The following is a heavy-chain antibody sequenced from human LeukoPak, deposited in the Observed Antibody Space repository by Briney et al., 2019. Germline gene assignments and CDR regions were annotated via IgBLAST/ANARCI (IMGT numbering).Heavy chain of an antibody. Sequence: PSETLSLTCTVSGGSISSGDYNWSWIRQPPGKGREWIGYIYYSGSTYYNPYLKSRVTISVDTYKNQFSLKLSSVTAADTAVYYCARVPTTYCTNGVCYYFDYWGQGTLVTVSS. V-gene: IGHV4-30-4*08. J-gene: IGHJ4*02. CDR3: ARVPTTYCTNGVCYYFDY. D-gene: IGHD2-8*01. CDR2: IYYSGST. CDR1: GGSISSGDYN.